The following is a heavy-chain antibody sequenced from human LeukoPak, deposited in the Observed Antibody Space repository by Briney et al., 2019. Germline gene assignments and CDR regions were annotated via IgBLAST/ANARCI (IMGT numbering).Heavy chain of an antibody. CDR1: GGTFSSYD. J-gene: IGHJ6*03. CDR3: AREPRYCGGGNCYRGGYMDV. Sequence: GASVKVSCKASGGTFSSYDISWVRQAPGQGLEWMGWISAYNGDTEYSHKFQGRVTMTTDTSTSTAYMELRSLRSDDTAVYYCAREPRYCGGGNCYRGGYMDVWGKGTTVTVSS. CDR2: ISAYNGDT. D-gene: IGHD2-15*01. V-gene: IGHV1-18*01.